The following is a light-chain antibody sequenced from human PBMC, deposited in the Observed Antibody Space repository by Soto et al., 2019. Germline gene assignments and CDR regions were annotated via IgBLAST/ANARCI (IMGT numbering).Light chain of an antibody. CDR3: QQYGSSSWT. J-gene: IGKJ1*01. V-gene: IGKV3-20*01. CDR2: DAT. CDR1: QSVSSSY. Sequence: EIVLTQSLGTWPLSTLERANLSCSPSQSVSSSYLAWYQQKPGQAPRLLIYDATNRATGIPARFSGSGSGTDFTLTISSLEPEDFAVYYCQQYGSSSWTFGQGTMVDIK.